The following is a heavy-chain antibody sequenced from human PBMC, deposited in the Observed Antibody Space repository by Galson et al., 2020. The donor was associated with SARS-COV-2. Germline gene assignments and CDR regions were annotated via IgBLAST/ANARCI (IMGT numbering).Heavy chain of an antibody. Sequence: TGGSLRLSCAASGFTFSNAWMSWVRQAPGKGLEWVGRIKSKTDGGTTDYAAPVKGRFTISRDDSKNTLYLQMNSLKTEDTAVYYCTTQGEGQTMTDAFDIWGQGTMVTVSS. CDR3: TTQGEGQTMTDAFDI. V-gene: IGHV3-15*01. CDR1: GFTFSNAW. D-gene: IGHD3-22*01. CDR2: IKSKTDGGTT. J-gene: IGHJ3*02.